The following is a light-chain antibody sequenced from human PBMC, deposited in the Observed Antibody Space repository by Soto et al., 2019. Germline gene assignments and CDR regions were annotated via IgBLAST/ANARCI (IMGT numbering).Light chain of an antibody. CDR3: QSYDNSLSGLYV. CDR1: SSNIGAGYD. V-gene: IGLV1-40*01. CDR2: GNN. Sequence: QSVLTQPPSVSGAPGQRVTISCTGSSSNIGAGYDVKWYQQLPGRAPKLLIYGNNKRPSGVPDRFSGSKSGTSASLAITGLQADDEADYYCQSYDNSLSGLYVFGIGTKVTVL. J-gene: IGLJ1*01.